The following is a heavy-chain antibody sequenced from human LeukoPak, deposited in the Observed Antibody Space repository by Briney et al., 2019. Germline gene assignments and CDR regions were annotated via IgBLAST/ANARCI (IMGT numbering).Heavy chain of an antibody. Sequence: SETLSLTCAVSGGSISSYCWSWIRQSAVKGLEWIGRIYTSGSTNYNPSLKSRVTISVDTSKNQFSLKLSSVTAADTAVYYCARGVVPAAYYYYYYYMDVWGKGTTVTVSS. CDR1: GGSISSYC. CDR2: IYTSGST. CDR3: ARGVVPAAYYYYYYYMDV. D-gene: IGHD2-2*01. J-gene: IGHJ6*03. V-gene: IGHV4-4*07.